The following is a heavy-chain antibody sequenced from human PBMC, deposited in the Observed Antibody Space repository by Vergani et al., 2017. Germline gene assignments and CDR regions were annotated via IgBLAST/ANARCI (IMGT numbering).Heavy chain of an antibody. J-gene: IGHJ4*02. CDR2: IDWDDDK. V-gene: IGHV2-70*13. CDR1: GFSLSTTGMC. CDR3: ARIIGGGSFIRD. D-gene: IGHD1-26*01. Sequence: QVTLSESGPALVKPTQTLTLPCSFSGFSLSTTGMCVSWVRQPPGKALEWLARIDWDDDKYYSTSLKTRLAIAKDTSKNQVVLTMTNMHPVDTATYYCARIIGGGSFIRDWGQGTLVTVSS.